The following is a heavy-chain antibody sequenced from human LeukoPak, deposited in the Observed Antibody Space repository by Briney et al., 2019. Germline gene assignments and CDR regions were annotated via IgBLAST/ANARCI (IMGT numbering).Heavy chain of an antibody. J-gene: IGHJ4*02. Sequence: GGSLRLSCAASGFTFSSYSMNWVRQAPGKGLEWVSSITSSSSYIYYADSVQGRFTISRDNAKNSLYLQMNSLRAEDTAVYYCARIKSGSSSWSPWQWLATFDYWGQGTLVTVSS. CDR1: GFTFSSYS. V-gene: IGHV3-21*01. CDR3: ARIKSGSSSWSPWQWLATFDY. CDR2: ITSSSSYI. D-gene: IGHD6-13*01.